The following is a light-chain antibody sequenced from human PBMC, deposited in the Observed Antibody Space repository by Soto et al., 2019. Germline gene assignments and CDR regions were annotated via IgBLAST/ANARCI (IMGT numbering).Light chain of an antibody. V-gene: IGKV1-5*01. Sequence: DIKMIQSPSTLSASVGDRITITCRASENILKFLAWYQQRSGSAPNLLIYAASDLESGVPSKFSGSGSGTEFTLTIDNLQPNDSATYYCQHYNTQSITFGGGTKVDVK. CDR1: ENILKF. CDR2: AAS. CDR3: QHYNTQSIT. J-gene: IGKJ4*01.